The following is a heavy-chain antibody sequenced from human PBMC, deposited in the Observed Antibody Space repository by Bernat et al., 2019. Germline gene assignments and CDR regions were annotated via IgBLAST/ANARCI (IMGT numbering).Heavy chain of an antibody. CDR3: ARRGYSYGYSDY. Sequence: QLQLQESGPGLVKPSETLSLTCTVSGGSISSSSYYWGWIRQPPGKGLEWIGSIYYSGSTYYNPSLKSRVTLSVDTSKNQFSLKLSSVTAADTAVYYCARRGYSYGYSDYWGQGTLVTVSS. V-gene: IGHV4-39*01. CDR2: IYYSGST. D-gene: IGHD5-18*01. J-gene: IGHJ4*02. CDR1: GGSISSSSYY.